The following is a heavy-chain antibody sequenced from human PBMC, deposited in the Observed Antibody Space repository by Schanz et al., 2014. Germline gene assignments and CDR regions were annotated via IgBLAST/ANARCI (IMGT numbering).Heavy chain of an antibody. D-gene: IGHD1-1*01. CDR1: GFTFDEYG. V-gene: IGHV3-9*01. CDR2: ISWNGGFI. CDR3: ARDMLRRYGALEI. Sequence: EVQLVESGGDLVQPGRSLRLSCAASGFTFDEYGMHWVRQAPGKGLEWVSGISWNGGFIAYGDAVKGRFTISRDNSKNTLYLQMNSLRADDTAVYYCARDMLRRYGALEIWGRGTMVTVSS. J-gene: IGHJ3*02.